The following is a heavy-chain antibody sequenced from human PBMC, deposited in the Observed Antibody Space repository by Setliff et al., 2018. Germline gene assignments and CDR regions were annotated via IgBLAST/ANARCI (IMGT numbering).Heavy chain of an antibody. CDR1: GYTFSNYG. Sequence: ASVKVSCKTSGYTFSNYGVSWVRQAPGQGLEWMGWISGYDGNTKYAQNLHGRVTMTTDTSTTTVYMELKDLTSDDTALYYCARINFYVSSGFYYASDYWGQGTLVTVSS. J-gene: IGHJ4*02. CDR2: ISGYDGNT. CDR3: ARINFYVSSGFYYASDY. V-gene: IGHV1-18*01. D-gene: IGHD3-22*01.